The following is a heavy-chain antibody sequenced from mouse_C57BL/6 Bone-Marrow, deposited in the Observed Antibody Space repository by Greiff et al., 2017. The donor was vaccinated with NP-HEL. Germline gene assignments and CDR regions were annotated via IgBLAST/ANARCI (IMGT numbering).Heavy chain of an antibody. Sequence: EVKVVESGGDLVKPGGSLKLSCAASGFTFSSYGMSWVRQTPDKRLEWVATISSGGSYTYYPDSVKGRFTISRDNAKNTLYLQMSSLKSEDTAMYYCARRNWDPAWFAYWGQGTLVTVSA. CDR2: ISSGGSYT. CDR3: ARRNWDPAWFAY. J-gene: IGHJ3*01. CDR1: GFTFSSYG. V-gene: IGHV5-6*01. D-gene: IGHD4-1*01.